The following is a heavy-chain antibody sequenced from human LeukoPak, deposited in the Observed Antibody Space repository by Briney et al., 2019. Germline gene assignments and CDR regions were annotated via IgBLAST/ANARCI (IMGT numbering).Heavy chain of an antibody. Sequence: PSETLSLTCTFPGGSISSSYFYWGWIRQPPGKGLEWIGTISYSGTTYYNPSLKSRVTISVDTSKNQFSLRLSSVTAADTAVYYCARSRGRSYGNWGQGTLVTVSS. CDR2: ISYSGTT. CDR3: ARSRGRSYGN. D-gene: IGHD5-18*01. J-gene: IGHJ4*02. V-gene: IGHV4-39*01. CDR1: GGSISSSYFY.